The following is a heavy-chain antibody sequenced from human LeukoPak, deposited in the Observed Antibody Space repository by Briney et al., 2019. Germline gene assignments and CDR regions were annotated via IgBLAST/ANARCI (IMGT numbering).Heavy chain of an antibody. D-gene: IGHD3-22*01. CDR2: IYYSGST. CDR1: GGSISSYY. J-gene: IGHJ3*02. Sequence: SETLPLTCTVSGGSISSYYWSWFRQPPAKGLEWIGYIYYSGSTNYNPSLKSRVTISVDTSKNQFSLKLSSVTAADTAVYYCAREGWYYYDSSGENAFDIWGQGTMVTVSS. V-gene: IGHV4-59*01. CDR3: AREGWYYYDSSGENAFDI.